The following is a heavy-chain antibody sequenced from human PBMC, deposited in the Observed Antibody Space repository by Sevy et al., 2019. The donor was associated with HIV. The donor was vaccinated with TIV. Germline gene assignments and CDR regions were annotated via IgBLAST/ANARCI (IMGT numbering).Heavy chain of an antibody. V-gene: IGHV3-48*01. CDR2: MSSTGSTI. CDR1: GFSFSIYS. CDR3: ASQRGGYERLYYFDY. D-gene: IGHD5-12*01. Sequence: GGSLRLSCAASGFSFSIYSMNWVRQAPGRGLEWVSYMSSTGSTIHYADSVKGRFTISRDNAKNSLYLQMNSVRAEDTAVYYCASQRGGYERLYYFDYWGQGTLVTVSS. J-gene: IGHJ4*02.